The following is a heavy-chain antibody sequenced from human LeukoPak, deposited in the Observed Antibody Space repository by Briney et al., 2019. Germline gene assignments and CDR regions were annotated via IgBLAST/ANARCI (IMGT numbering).Heavy chain of an antibody. V-gene: IGHV4-61*02. Sequence: SQTLSLTCAVSGGSISSGSYYWSWIRQPAGKGLEWIGRIYTSGSTNYNPSLKSRVTISVDTSKNQFSLKLSSVTAADTAVYYCARDKTGTTFGYWGQGTLVTVSS. CDR3: ARDKTGTTFGY. CDR1: GGSISSGSYY. D-gene: IGHD1-1*01. J-gene: IGHJ4*02. CDR2: IYTSGST.